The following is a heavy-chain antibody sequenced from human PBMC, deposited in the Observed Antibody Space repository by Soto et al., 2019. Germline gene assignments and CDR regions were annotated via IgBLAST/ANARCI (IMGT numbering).Heavy chain of an antibody. Sequence: SETLSLTCAVHGGSFSGYYWSWIRQPPGKGLEWIGEINHSGSTNYNPSLKSRVTISVDTSKNQFSLKLSSVTAADTAVYYCARNRIRVWFGELSYFDPWGQGTLVTVSS. D-gene: IGHD3-10*01. CDR3: ARNRIRVWFGELSYFDP. J-gene: IGHJ5*02. CDR1: GGSFSGYY. V-gene: IGHV4-34*01. CDR2: INHSGST.